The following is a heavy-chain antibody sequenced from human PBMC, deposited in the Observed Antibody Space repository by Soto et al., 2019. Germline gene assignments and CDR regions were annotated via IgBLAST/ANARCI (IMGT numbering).Heavy chain of an antibody. CDR3: VRDKSPYSSGWHNRHFDY. CDR1: GFTFSSYA. CDR2: ISYDGSNK. J-gene: IGHJ4*02. D-gene: IGHD6-19*01. V-gene: IGHV3-30-3*01. Sequence: QVQLVESGGGVVQPGRSLRLSCAASGFTFSSYAMHWVRQAPGKGLEWVAVISYDGSNKYYADSVKGRCTISRENSKTLYLQMNSLRAEDTAVYYCVRDKSPYSSGWHNRHFDYWGQGTLVTVSS.